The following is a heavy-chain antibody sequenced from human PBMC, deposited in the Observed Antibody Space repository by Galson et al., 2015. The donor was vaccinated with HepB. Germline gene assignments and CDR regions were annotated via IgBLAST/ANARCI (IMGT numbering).Heavy chain of an antibody. Sequence: SVKVSCKASGYTFTNYGITWVRQAPGQGLEWVGWTSAYTGNTDYAQNFQGRVTLTTDTSTSTAYMELRSLRSDDTAVFYCGRASYYDSSGYLDYWGQGTLVTVSS. D-gene: IGHD3-22*01. CDR2: TSAYTGNT. CDR1: GYTFTNYG. V-gene: IGHV1-18*04. CDR3: GRASYYDSSGYLDY. J-gene: IGHJ4*02.